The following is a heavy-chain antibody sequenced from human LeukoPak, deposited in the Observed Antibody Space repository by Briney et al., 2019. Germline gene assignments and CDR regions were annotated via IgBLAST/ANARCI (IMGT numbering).Heavy chain of an antibody. J-gene: IGHJ4*02. D-gene: IGHD3-9*01. V-gene: IGHV4-34*01. Sequence: PSETLSLTCAVYGGSFSGYYWSWIRQPPGKGLEWIGEINHSGSTNYNPSLKSRVTISVDTSKNQFSLKLSSVTAADTAVYYCARAKTGRALDYWGQGTLATVSS. CDR2: INHSGST. CDR3: ARAKTGRALDY. CDR1: GGSFSGYY.